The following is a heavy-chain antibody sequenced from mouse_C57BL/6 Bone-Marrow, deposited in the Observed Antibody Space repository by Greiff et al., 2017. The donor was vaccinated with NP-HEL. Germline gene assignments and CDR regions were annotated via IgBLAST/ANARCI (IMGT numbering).Heavy chain of an antibody. D-gene: IGHD2-5*01. J-gene: IGHJ2*01. CDR1: GYTFTDYE. Sequence: VQVVESGAELVRPGASVTLSCKASGYTFTDYEMHWVKQTPVHGLEWIGAIDPETGGTAYNQKFKGKAILTADKSSSTAYMELRSLTSEDSAVYYCTRSIVTTAFDYWGQGTTLTVSS. V-gene: IGHV1-15*01. CDR2: IDPETGGT. CDR3: TRSIVTTAFDY.